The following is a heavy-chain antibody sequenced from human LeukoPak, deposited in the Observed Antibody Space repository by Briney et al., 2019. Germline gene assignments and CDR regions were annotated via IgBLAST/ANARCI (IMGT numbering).Heavy chain of an antibody. CDR2: IIPILGIA. CDR3: ARGGGYYYDSSGHAFDI. CDR1: GGTFSSYA. D-gene: IGHD3-22*01. J-gene: IGHJ3*02. V-gene: IGHV1-69*04. Sequence: SVKVSCKASGGTFSSYAISWVRQAPGQGLEWMGRIIPILGIANYAQKFQGRVTITADKSTSTAYMELSSLRSEDTAVYYCARGGGYYYDSSGHAFDIWGQGTMVTVSS.